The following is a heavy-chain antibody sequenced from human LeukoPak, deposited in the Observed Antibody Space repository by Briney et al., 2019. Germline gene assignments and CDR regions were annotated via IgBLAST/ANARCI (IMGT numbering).Heavy chain of an antibody. CDR2: IRYDGSNK. V-gene: IGHV3-30*02. Sequence: PGGSLRLSCAASGFTFSSYGMHWVRQAPGKGLEWVAFIRYDGSNKYYADSVKGRSTISRDNSKNTLYLQMNSLRAEDTAVYYCAKDPAYYDSSGYTYFDYWGQGTLVTVSS. D-gene: IGHD3-22*01. CDR3: AKDPAYYDSSGYTYFDY. J-gene: IGHJ4*02. CDR1: GFTFSSYG.